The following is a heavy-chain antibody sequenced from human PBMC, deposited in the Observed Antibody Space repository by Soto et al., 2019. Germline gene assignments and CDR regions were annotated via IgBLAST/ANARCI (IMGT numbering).Heavy chain of an antibody. D-gene: IGHD2-2*01. CDR2: INSDGSST. CDR3: ARDQADIVVVPAATDYYDYGMDV. Sequence: GWSLRLSCAASGFTFSSYWMHWVRQAPGKGLVWVSRINSDGSSTSYADSVKGRFTISRDNARNTLYLQMNSLRAEDTAVYYCARDQADIVVVPAATDYYDYGMDVWGQGKKVTVTS. J-gene: IGHJ6*02. V-gene: IGHV3-74*01. CDR1: GFTFSSYW.